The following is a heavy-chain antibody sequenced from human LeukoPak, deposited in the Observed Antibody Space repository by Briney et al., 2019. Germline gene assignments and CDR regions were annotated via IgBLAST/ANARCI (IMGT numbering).Heavy chain of an antibody. J-gene: IGHJ4*02. CDR3: AAAMTTVTSDY. D-gene: IGHD4-17*01. Sequence: GSLRLSCAASGFTFSSYAMHLVRQAPGKGLEWVAVISYDGSNKYYADSVKGRFTISRDNSKNTLYLQMNSLRAEDTAVYYCAAAMTTVTSDYWGQGTLVTVSS. CDR1: GFTFSSYA. CDR2: ISYDGSNK. V-gene: IGHV3-30-3*01.